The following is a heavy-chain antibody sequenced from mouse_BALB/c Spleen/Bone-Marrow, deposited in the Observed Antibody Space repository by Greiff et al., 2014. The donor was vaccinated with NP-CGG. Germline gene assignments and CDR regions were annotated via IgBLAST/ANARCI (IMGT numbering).Heavy chain of an antibody. D-gene: IGHD2-14*01. CDR1: GYTFTDYV. Sequence: QVQLQQPGPELVKPGASVKMSCKASGYTFTDYVISWVKQRTGQGPEWIGEIYPGSGSTYYNEKFKGKATLTADKSSNTAYMQLSSLTSEDSAVYFCASRGEVRRHYYAMDYWGQGTSVTVSS. CDR2: IYPGSGST. CDR3: ASRGEVRRHYYAMDY. J-gene: IGHJ4*01. V-gene: IGHV1-77*01.